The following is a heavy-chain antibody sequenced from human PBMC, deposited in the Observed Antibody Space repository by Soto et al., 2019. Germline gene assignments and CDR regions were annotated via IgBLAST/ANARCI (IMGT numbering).Heavy chain of an antibody. CDR3: SRVEYVTSSPIG. CDR1: GFTFSGSA. Sequence: GGSLRLSCAASGFTFSGSAIHWVRQASGKGLEWVARIRAKSNGYATTYAASVKGRFTISRDDSKNMAYLQMNGLKTEDTAMYYCSRVEYVTSSPIGWGQGTLVTVSS. D-gene: IGHD6-6*01. J-gene: IGHJ4*02. V-gene: IGHV3-73*01. CDR2: IRAKSNGYAT.